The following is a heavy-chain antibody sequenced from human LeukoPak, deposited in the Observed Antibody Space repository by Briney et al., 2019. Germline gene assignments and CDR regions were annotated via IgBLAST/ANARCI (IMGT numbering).Heavy chain of an antibody. Sequence: SETLSLTCTVSGGSISNYYWSWIRQPPGKGLEWIGYIYSSGHTNYNPSLKNRDTISVDTSKNQFSLRLSSVNAADTAVYFCAREGTSGGLNWLDPWGQGTLVTVSS. CDR3: AREGTSGGLNWLDP. CDR2: IYSSGHT. D-gene: IGHD3-10*01. J-gene: IGHJ5*02. V-gene: IGHV4-59*12. CDR1: GGSISNYY.